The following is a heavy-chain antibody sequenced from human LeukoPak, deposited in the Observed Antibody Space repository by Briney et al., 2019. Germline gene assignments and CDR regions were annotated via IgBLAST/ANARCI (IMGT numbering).Heavy chain of an antibody. CDR1: GITISDAW. Sequence: GGSLRLSCEASGITISDAWRSWVRQAPGKGLEWVGRIKSKSAGRTTDHAAPVKGRFTISIDDSKNTLYLQMKSLTIEDTAVYYCVTPPDWGQGTLVTVSS. CDR3: VTPPD. D-gene: IGHD5-18*01. J-gene: IGHJ4*02. CDR2: IKSKSAGRTT. V-gene: IGHV3-15*01.